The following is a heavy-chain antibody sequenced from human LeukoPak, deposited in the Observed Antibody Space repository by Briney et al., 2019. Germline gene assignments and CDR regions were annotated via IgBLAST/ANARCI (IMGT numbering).Heavy chain of an antibody. V-gene: IGHV4-59*01. CDR2: IYYSGST. J-gene: IGHJ4*02. D-gene: IGHD6-13*01. CDR3: ARSALGYSTSWYYGFDY. Sequence: SETLSLTCTVSGGSISSYYWSWIRQPPGKGLEWIGYIYYSGSTNYNPSLKSRVTISVDTSKNQFSLKLSSVTAADTAVYYCARSALGYSTSWYYGFDYWGQGTLVTVSS. CDR1: GGSISSYY.